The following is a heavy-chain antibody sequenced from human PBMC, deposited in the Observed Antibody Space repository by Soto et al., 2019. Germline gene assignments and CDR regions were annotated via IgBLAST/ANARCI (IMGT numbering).Heavy chain of an antibody. V-gene: IGHV4-39*07. Sequence: PSETLSLTCTVSGSSIITDNYFWGWIRQPPGRGLEWIGTIYYKGTTYYNPSLKSRVTISVDTSKNQFSLKLNSVTASDTAMYYCARRHDYVSNGFDYWGQGTLVTVSS. CDR2: IYYKGTT. D-gene: IGHD4-17*01. CDR1: GSSIITDNYF. J-gene: IGHJ4*02. CDR3: ARRHDYVSNGFDY.